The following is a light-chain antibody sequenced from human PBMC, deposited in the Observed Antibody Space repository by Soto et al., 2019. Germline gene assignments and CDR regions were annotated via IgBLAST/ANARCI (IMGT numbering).Light chain of an antibody. CDR3: QQYGSSPT. CDR1: QSISTY. V-gene: IGKV3-20*01. Sequence: EVVLTRSPGTLSLSPGQRATLSCRASQSISTYLAWYQVKPGQAPRLLIYDASSRATGVPARFSGSGSGTDFSLTINRLEPEDFAVYYCQQYGSSPTFGLGTKVDIK. CDR2: DAS. J-gene: IGKJ1*01.